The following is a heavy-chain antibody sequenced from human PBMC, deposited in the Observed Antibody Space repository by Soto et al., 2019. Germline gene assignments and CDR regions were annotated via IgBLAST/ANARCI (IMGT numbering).Heavy chain of an antibody. CDR3: ARGGQTYYFDD. CDR2: ISSTGSTT. Sequence: SLRLSCAASGFTFSDYYMSWIRQAPGKGLEWVSYISSTGSTTYYADSVRGRFTMSRDNAKRSLYLQVNSLRADDTAVYFCARGGQTYYFDDWGQGTLVTSPQ. V-gene: IGHV3-11*01. J-gene: IGHJ4*02. CDR1: GFTFSDYY.